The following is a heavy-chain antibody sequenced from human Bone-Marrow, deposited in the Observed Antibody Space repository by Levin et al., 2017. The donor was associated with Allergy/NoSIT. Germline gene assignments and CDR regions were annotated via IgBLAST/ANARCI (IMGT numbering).Heavy chain of an antibody. D-gene: IGHD5-18*01. Sequence: GESLKISCTASGFTFGDYAMSWFRQAPGKGLEWVGFIRSKAYGGTTEYAASVKGRFTISRDDSKSIAYLQMNSLKTEDTAVYYCTKDRGYGTHLFRYWGQGTLVTVSS. CDR2: IRSKAYGGTT. V-gene: IGHV3-49*03. J-gene: IGHJ4*02. CDR1: GFTFGDYA. CDR3: TKDRGYGTHLFRY.